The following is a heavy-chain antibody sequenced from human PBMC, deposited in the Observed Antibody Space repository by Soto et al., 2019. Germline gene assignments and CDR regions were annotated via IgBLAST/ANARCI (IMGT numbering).Heavy chain of an antibody. CDR3: ARGRRYYDFWSGYYGQYDGMAV. CDR2: MNPNSGNT. Sequence: ASVKVSCKASGYTFTSYDINWVRQATGQGLEWMGWMNPNSGNTGYAQKFQGRVTMTRNTSISTAYMELSSLRSEDTAVYYCARGRRYYDFWSGYYGQYDGMAVWGQGTTVPVSS. D-gene: IGHD3-3*01. V-gene: IGHV1-8*01. CDR1: GYTFTSYD. J-gene: IGHJ6*02.